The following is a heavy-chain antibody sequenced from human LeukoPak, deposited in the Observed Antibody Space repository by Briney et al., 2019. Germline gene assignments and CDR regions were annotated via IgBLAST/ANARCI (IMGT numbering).Heavy chain of an antibody. Sequence: GGSLRLSCAASGFTVSSNYMSWVRQAPGKGLEWVSVIYSGGSTYYADSVKGRFTISRDNSKNTLYLQMNSLRAEDTAVYYCAIAYYDILTGPYPRDYWGQGTLVTVFS. CDR3: AIAYYDILTGPYPRDY. J-gene: IGHJ4*02. V-gene: IGHV3-66*01. D-gene: IGHD3-9*01. CDR2: IYSGGST. CDR1: GFTVSSNY.